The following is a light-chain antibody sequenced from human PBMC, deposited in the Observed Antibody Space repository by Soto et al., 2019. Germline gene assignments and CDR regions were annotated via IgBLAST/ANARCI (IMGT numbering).Light chain of an antibody. CDR2: GNS. J-gene: IGLJ3*02. V-gene: IGLV1-40*01. CDR3: QSYYSSLSGSV. Sequence: QSVLTQPPSVSGAPGQRVTISCTGSSSNIGAGYDVNWYQQLPGTAPKLLIYGNSNRPSGVPDRFSGSKSGTSASLAITGLQAEDEADYYCQSYYSSLSGSVFGGGTKLTVL. CDR1: SSNIGAGYD.